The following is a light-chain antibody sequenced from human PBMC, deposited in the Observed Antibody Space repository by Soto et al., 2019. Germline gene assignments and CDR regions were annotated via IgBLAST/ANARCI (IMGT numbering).Light chain of an antibody. J-gene: IGKJ5*01. V-gene: IGKV3-20*01. CDR2: GAS. CDR1: KSVSSNF. CDR3: QQYDATPPLT. Sequence: ENVLTQWPGTLSLSPGERATLSCWADKSVSSNFLAWYQQKPGQAPRLLIYGASTRATGVPDRFSGSGSGASFTLTISRLEPEDFAVYYCQQYDATPPLTFGQGTRLDIK.